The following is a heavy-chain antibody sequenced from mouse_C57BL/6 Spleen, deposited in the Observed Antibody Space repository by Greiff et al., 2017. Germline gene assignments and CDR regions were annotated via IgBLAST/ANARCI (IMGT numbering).Heavy chain of an antibody. J-gene: IGHJ4*01. CDR1: GFTFSDYY. CDR3: ARHRVNWSYYAMDY. D-gene: IGHD4-1*01. CDR2: ISNGGGST. V-gene: IGHV5-12*01. Sequence: EVQRVESGGGLVQPGGSLKLSCAASGFTFSDYYMYWVRQTPEKRLEWVAYISNGGGSTYYPDTVQGRFNITRDHDKNTLYLQMSRLKSEDTARYYCARHRVNWSYYAMDYWGQGTSVTVSS.